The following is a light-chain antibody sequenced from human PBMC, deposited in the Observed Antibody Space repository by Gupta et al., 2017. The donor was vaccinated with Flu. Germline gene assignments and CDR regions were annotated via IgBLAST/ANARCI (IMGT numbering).Light chain of an antibody. J-gene: IGLJ1*01. Sequence: GGNNLGSKSVPWYQHKPGQAPVLVVCDGTDRPSWIPERFSGSISGNTATLTSSRVEAGDEADYFCQVWDSLSDYVFGPGTKVTVL. V-gene: IGLV3-21*02. CDR1: NLGSKS. CDR2: DGT. CDR3: QVWDSLSDYV.